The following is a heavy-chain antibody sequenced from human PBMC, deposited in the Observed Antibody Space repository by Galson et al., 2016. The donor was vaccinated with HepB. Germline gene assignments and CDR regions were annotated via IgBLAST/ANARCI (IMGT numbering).Heavy chain of an antibody. J-gene: IGHJ1*01. V-gene: IGHV5-51*01. D-gene: IGHD3/OR15-3a*01. CDR1: GYSFSSYW. CDR3: ARPRLNEGTDL. Sequence: QSGAEVKKPGESLKISCKGFGYSFSSYWIGWVRQMPGRGLEWMGVIFPSDSDTKYSPSFQGQVTISADRSINTAYLQWSSLKASDTAMYYCARPRLNEGTDLWGQGTLVTVSS. CDR2: IFPSDSDT.